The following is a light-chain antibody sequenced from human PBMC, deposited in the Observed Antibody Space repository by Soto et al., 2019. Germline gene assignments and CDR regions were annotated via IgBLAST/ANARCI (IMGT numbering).Light chain of an antibody. CDR3: QSYDSSLSGVV. Sequence: SVLTQPPSVSGAPGQRVTISCTGSSSNFGTGYDVHWYQQLPGTAPKLLIYGNNNRPSGVPDRFSGSKSGTSASLAITGLQAEDEADYYCQSYDSSLSGVVFGGGTQLTVL. CDR2: GNN. CDR1: SSNFGTGYD. J-gene: IGLJ2*01. V-gene: IGLV1-40*01.